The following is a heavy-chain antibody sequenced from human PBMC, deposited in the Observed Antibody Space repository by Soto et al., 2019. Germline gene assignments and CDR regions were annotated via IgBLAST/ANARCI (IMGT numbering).Heavy chain of an antibody. D-gene: IGHD3-10*01. CDR1: GFSLSTSGVG. CDR3: ARDWPISRGPRGMDV. V-gene: IGHV4-61*08. J-gene: IGHJ6*02. Sequence: KESGPTLVKPTQTLTLTCTFSGFSLSTSGVGVGWIRQPPGKGLAWIGYIYYSGSTNYNPSLKSRVTISVDTSKNQFSLKLSSVTAADTAVYYCARDWPISRGPRGMDVWGQGTTVTVSS. CDR2: IYYSGST.